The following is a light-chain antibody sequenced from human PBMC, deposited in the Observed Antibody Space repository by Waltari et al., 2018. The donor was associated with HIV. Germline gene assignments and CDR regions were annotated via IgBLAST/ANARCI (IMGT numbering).Light chain of an antibody. Sequence: QSVLTQPPSVSGAPGQRVTISCTGGSSNIGADYDVHWYQQIPGTAPKLLISGNKNRPSGVPDRFSASKSGASASLAITGLQAEDEADYFCQSYGRSLSASVVFGGGTKLTVL. CDR2: GNK. J-gene: IGLJ2*01. CDR1: SSNIGADYD. V-gene: IGLV1-40*01. CDR3: QSYGRSLSASVV.